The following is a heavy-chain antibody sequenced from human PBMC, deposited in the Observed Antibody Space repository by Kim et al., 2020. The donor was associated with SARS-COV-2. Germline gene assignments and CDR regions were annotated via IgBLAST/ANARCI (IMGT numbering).Heavy chain of an antibody. D-gene: IGHD3-3*01. J-gene: IGHJ4*01. CDR1: GGSISSGGYY. CDR3: GRGRITIFGVGADFDY. CDR2: IYYSAST. V-gene: IGHV4-31*03. Sequence: SETLSLTCTVSGGSISSGGYYWSWIRQHPGQGLEWFVYIYYSASTYYTPSLQSRVTISVDTSKNSFSLNLISVTAAAAAVCSCGRGRITIFGVGADFDY.